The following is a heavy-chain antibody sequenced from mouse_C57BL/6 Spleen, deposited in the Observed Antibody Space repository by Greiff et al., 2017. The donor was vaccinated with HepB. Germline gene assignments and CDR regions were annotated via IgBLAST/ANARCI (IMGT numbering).Heavy chain of an antibody. J-gene: IGHJ2*01. CDR3: ARVTVVAPYYFDY. CDR2: ISDGGSYT. CDR1: GFTFSSYA. V-gene: IGHV5-4*01. Sequence: EVHLVESGGGLVKPGGSLKLSCAASGFTFSSYAMSWVRQTPEKRLEWVATISDGGSYTYYPDNVKGRFTISRDNAKNNLYLQMSHLKSEDTAMYYCARVTVVAPYYFDYWGQGTTLTVSS. D-gene: IGHD1-1*01.